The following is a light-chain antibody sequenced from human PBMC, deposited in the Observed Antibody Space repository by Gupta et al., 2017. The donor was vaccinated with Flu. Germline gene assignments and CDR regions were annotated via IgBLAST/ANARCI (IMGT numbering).Light chain of an antibody. CDR2: ENN. CDR1: SSNSGNNY. CDR3: GAWDDVTSWL. Sequence: QKVTISCAGSSSNSGNNYVSWVQRLPGTAHKLLIFENNKRPAGIPDRFSGSKAGTAATLDITGRQTGDEADYYCGAWDDVTSWLFGGGTRLTVL. J-gene: IGLJ3*02. V-gene: IGLV1-51*02.